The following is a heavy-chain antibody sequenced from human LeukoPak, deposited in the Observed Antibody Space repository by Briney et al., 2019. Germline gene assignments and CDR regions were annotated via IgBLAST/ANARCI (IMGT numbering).Heavy chain of an antibody. D-gene: IGHD5-12*01. CDR2: ISGSGGST. CDR1: GFTFSSYA. Sequence: GGSLRLSCAASGFTFSSYAMSWVRQAPGKGLEWVSAISGSGGSTYYADSVKGRFTISRDNAKKSLYLQMNSLRAEDTAVYYCARGVGFSGYVDYWGQGTLVTVSS. V-gene: IGHV3-23*01. CDR3: ARGVGFSGYVDY. J-gene: IGHJ4*02.